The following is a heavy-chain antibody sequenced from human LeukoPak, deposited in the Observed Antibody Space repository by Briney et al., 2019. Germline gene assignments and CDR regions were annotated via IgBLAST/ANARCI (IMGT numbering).Heavy chain of an antibody. V-gene: IGHV1-2*02. J-gene: IGHJ4*02. Sequence: ASVRVSCKASRYTFTGYYIHWVRQAPGQGPEWMGWVNPDNGGTNYAQKFQGRVTMTRDTSINTAYMEVSRLKSDDTAVYYCARITVRFLGGDKPLYYFDYWGQGTLVTVSS. CDR3: ARITVRFLGGDKPLYYFDY. CDR1: RYTFTGYY. D-gene: IGHD3-3*01. CDR2: VNPDNGGT.